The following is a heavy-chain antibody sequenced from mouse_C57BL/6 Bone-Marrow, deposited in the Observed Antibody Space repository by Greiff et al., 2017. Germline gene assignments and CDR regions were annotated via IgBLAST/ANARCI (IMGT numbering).Heavy chain of an antibody. J-gene: IGHJ3*01. CDR1: GYTFTSYG. CDR2: IYPRSGNT. D-gene: IGHD1-1*01. Sequence: VHLVESGAELARPGASVKLSCKASGYTFTSYGISWVKQRTGQGLEWIGEIYPRSGNTSYNEKFKGKATLTADESSSTAYMELRSLTSEDSAVYVGEREEYYYGPAGLAYWGQGTLVTVSA. V-gene: IGHV1-81*01. CDR3: EREEYYYGPAGLAY.